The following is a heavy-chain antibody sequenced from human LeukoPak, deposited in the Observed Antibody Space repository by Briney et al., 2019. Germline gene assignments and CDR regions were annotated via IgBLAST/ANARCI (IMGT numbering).Heavy chain of an antibody. J-gene: IGHJ6*03. CDR1: GGSLSSYY. Sequence: SETLSLTCTVSGGSLSSYYWSWIRQPPGKGLEWIGYIYFSGSTNYNPSLKSRVTISVDTSKDQFSLKLSSVTAADTAVYYCAREGHDSSGYYYNYYYMDVWGKGTTVTVSS. D-gene: IGHD3-22*01. CDR2: IYFSGST. CDR3: AREGHDSSGYYYNYYYMDV. V-gene: IGHV4-59*01.